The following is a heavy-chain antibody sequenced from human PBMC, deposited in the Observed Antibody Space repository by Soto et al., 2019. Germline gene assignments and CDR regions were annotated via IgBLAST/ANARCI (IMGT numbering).Heavy chain of an antibody. CDR3: ARGSSIAAESVLPYYYYGMDV. Sequence: GASVKVSCKASGGTFSSYAISWVRQAPGQGLEWMGGIIPIFGTANYAQKFQGRVTITADESTSTAYMELSSLRSEDTAVHYCARGSSIAAESVLPYYYYGMDVWGQGTTVTVSS. V-gene: IGHV1-69*13. J-gene: IGHJ6*02. CDR2: IIPIFGTA. CDR1: GGTFSSYA. D-gene: IGHD6-6*01.